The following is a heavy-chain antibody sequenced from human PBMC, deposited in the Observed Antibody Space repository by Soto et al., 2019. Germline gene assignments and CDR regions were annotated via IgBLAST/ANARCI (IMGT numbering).Heavy chain of an antibody. CDR1: GYTFTSYY. CDR3: AIGCSSTSCYRTPDAFDI. V-gene: IGHV1-46*03. CDR2: IKPSGGST. D-gene: IGHD2-2*01. Sequence: ASVKVSCKASGYTFTSYYMHWVRQAPGQGLEWMGIIKPSGGSTSYAQKFQGRVTMTRDTSTSTVYMELSSLRSEDTAVYYCAIGCSSTSCYRTPDAFDIWGQGTMVTVSS. J-gene: IGHJ3*02.